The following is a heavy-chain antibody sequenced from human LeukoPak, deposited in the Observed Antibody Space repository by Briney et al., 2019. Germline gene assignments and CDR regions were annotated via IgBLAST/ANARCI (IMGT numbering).Heavy chain of an antibody. CDR3: ASSGRESYSSSVY. D-gene: IGHD6-6*01. Sequence: GGSLRLSCAASGFTFSSYSMNWVRQAPGKGLEWVSSISSSSSYIYYADSVKGRFTISRDNAKNSLYLQMNSLRAEDTAVNYCASSGRESYSSSVYWGQGTLVTVSS. J-gene: IGHJ4*02. CDR2: ISSSSSYI. CDR1: GFTFSSYS. V-gene: IGHV3-21*01.